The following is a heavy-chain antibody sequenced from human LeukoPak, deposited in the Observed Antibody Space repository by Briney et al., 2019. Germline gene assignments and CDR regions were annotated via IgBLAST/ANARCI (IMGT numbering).Heavy chain of an antibody. CDR2: INHSGST. J-gene: IGHJ4*02. Sequence: SETLSLTCAVYGGSFSGYYWSWIRQPPGKGLEWIGEINHSGSTNYNPSLKNRVTISVDTSKNQFSLKLSSVTAADTAVCYCARGPIVATTVFDYWGQGTLVTVSS. CDR1: GGSFSGYY. CDR3: ARGPIVATTVFDY. D-gene: IGHD5-12*01. V-gene: IGHV4-34*01.